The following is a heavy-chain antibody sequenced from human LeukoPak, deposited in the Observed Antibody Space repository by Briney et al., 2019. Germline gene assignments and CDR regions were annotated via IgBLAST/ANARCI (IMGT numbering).Heavy chain of an antibody. J-gene: IGHJ3*02. Sequence: GGSLRLSCAAFGFTFSSYEMNWVRQAPGKGLEWVSYISSSGSTIYYADSVKGRFTISRDNAKNSLYLQMNSLRAEDTAVYYCAREFGLRYFDWLLWGAFDIWGQGTMVTVSS. V-gene: IGHV3-48*03. CDR1: GFTFSSYE. CDR3: AREFGLRYFDWLLWGAFDI. CDR2: ISSSGSTI. D-gene: IGHD3-9*01.